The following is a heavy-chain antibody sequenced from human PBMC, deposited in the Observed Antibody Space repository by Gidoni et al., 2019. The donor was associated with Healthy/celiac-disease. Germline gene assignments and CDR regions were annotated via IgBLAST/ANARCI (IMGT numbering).Heavy chain of an antibody. Sequence: SSYAISWVRQAPGQGLEWMGGIIPIFGTANYAQKFQGRVTITADESTSTAYMELSSLRSEDTAVYYCARLGSAHFDPWGQGTLVTVSS. D-gene: IGHD7-27*01. CDR1: SSYA. J-gene: IGHJ5*02. CDR3: ARLGSAHFDP. CDR2: IIPIFGTA. V-gene: IGHV1-69*01.